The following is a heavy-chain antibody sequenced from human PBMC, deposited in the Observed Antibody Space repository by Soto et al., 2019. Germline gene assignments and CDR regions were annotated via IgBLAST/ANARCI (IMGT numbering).Heavy chain of an antibody. Sequence: RGALLLSCAASGFTFSVYSMNWVRQAPGKGLEWVSSISSSSSYIYYADSVKGRFTISRDNAKNSLYLQMNSLRAEDTAVYYCARDQPKGPLGMDVWGQGTTVTVSS. V-gene: IGHV3-21*01. CDR2: ISSSSSYI. CDR3: ARDQPKGPLGMDV. CDR1: GFTFSVYS. J-gene: IGHJ6*02.